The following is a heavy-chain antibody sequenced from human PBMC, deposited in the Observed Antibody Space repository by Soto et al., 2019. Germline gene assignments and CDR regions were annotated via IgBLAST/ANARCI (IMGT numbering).Heavy chain of an antibody. D-gene: IGHD5-12*01. CDR3: ARVRYSGYVLDP. CDR1: GFTFSTYS. J-gene: IGHJ5*02. CDR2: ISSSSSYI. V-gene: IGHV3-21*01. Sequence: PGGSLRLSCAASGFTFSTYSMNWVRQAPGKGLEWVSSISSSSSYIYYADSVKGRFTISRDNAKNSLFLQMNSLRAEDTAVYYCARVRYSGYVLDPWGQGTLVTVS.